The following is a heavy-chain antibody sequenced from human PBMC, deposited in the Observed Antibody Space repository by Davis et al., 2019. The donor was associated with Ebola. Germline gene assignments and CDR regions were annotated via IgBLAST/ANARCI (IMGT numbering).Heavy chain of an antibody. V-gene: IGHV1-46*03. CDR1: GYALRSYY. Sequence: ASVKVSCKASGYALRSYYMHWVRQAPGQGLEWMGIINPGGGSTSYAQKFQGRVTMTSDTSTSTVYMELSSLRSEDTAVYYCARVPSRDCSAGSCYRDYWGQGTLVTVSS. D-gene: IGHD2-15*01. CDR2: INPGGGST. J-gene: IGHJ4*02. CDR3: ARVPSRDCSAGSCYRDY.